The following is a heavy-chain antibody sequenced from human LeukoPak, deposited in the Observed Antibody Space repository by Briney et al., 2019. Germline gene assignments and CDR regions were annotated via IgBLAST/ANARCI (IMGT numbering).Heavy chain of an antibody. V-gene: IGHV4-39*01. CDR2: IYYSGST. Sequence: SETLSLTCTVSGGSISSSSYYWGWIRQPPGKGLEWMGSIYYSGSTYYNPSLKSRVTMSVDTSKNQLSLTLSSVTAADTAVYYCARHVYCTNGICSDYWGREPWSPSPQ. J-gene: IGHJ4*02. CDR3: ARHVYCTNGICSDY. CDR1: GGSISSSSYY. D-gene: IGHD2-8*01.